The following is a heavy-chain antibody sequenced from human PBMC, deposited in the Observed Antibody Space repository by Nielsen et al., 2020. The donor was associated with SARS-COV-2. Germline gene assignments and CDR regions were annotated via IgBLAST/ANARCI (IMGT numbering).Heavy chain of an antibody. CDR1: DFTFSDYS. D-gene: IGHD3-10*01. Sequence: GGSLRLSCAASDFTFSDYSMNWVRQAPGKGLERVSSIDFSSKYIFYADSVRGRFTIYRDNTRKSLFLQMNSLRAEDTALYYCARGGRGHGFFDSWGQGTLVTVSS. V-gene: IGHV3-21*01. J-gene: IGHJ4*02. CDR3: ARGGRGHGFFDS. CDR2: IDFSSKYI.